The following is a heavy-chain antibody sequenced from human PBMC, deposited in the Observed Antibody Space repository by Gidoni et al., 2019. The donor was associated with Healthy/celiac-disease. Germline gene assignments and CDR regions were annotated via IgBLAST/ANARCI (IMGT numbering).Heavy chain of an antibody. Sequence: QVQLVESGGGVVQPGGSLRLSCAASGFTFSSYGMHWVRQAPGKGLEWVAFIRYDGSNKYYADSVKGRFTISRDNSKNTLYLQMNSLRAEDTAVYYCAKVQHPYSSGSFDYWGQGTLVTVSS. D-gene: IGHD6-19*01. CDR2: IRYDGSNK. CDR1: GFTFSSYG. CDR3: AKVQHPYSSGSFDY. J-gene: IGHJ4*02. V-gene: IGHV3-30*02.